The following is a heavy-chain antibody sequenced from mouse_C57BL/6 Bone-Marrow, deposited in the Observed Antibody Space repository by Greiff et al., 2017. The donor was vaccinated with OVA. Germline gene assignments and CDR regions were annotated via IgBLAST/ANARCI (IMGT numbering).Heavy chain of an antibody. D-gene: IGHD2-1*01. J-gene: IGHJ4*01. CDR3: ARSGNYVAMDY. CDR2: IYPSDSET. CDR1: GYTFTSYW. Sequence: QVQLQQPGAELVRPGSSVKLSCKASGYTFTSYWMDWVKQRPGQGLEWIGSIYPSDSETHYNQKFKDKATLTVDKSSSTAYMQLSSLTSEDSAVYYCARSGNYVAMDYWGQGTSVTVSS. V-gene: IGHV1-61*01.